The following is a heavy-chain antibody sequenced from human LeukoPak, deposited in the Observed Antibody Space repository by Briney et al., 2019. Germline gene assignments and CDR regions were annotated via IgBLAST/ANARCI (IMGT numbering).Heavy chain of an antibody. CDR3: ARGGIVATLYYFDY. D-gene: IGHD5-12*01. Sequence: ASVKVSCRASGYTFTSYGISWVRQAPGQGLEWMGRIIPILGIANYAQKFQGRVTITADKSTSTAYMELSSLRSEDTAVYYCARGGIVATLYYFDYWGQGTLVTVSS. CDR2: IIPILGIA. V-gene: IGHV1-69*04. J-gene: IGHJ4*02. CDR1: GYTFTSYG.